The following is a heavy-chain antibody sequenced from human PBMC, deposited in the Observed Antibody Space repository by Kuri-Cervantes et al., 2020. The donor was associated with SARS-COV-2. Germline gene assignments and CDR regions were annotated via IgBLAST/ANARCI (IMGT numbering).Heavy chain of an antibody. CDR3: AKVGLGDFWSGLDY. Sequence: GGSLRLSCAASGFTVSSNYMSWVRQAPGKGLEWVSSISSSSSYIYYADSVKGRFTISRDNSKNTLYLQMNSLRAEDTAVYYCAKVGLGDFWSGLDYWGQGTLVTVSS. J-gene: IGHJ4*02. CDR2: ISSSSSYI. CDR1: GFTVSSNY. V-gene: IGHV3-21*04. D-gene: IGHD3-3*01.